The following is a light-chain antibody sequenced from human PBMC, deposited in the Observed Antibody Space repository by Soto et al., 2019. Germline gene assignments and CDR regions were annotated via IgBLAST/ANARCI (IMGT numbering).Light chain of an antibody. CDR3: QQYNSYSRT. V-gene: IGKV1-5*01. Sequence: DIQMTQSPSSLSASVGDRVTITCRASQSISSWLAWYQQKPGKASKLLIYDASSLESGVPSRFSGSGSGTEFTLTISSLQPDDFATYYCQQYNSYSRTFGQGNKVDIK. CDR2: DAS. CDR1: QSISSW. J-gene: IGKJ1*01.